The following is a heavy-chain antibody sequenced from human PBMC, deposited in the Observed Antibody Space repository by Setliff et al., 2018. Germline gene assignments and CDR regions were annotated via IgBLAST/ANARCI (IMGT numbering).Heavy chain of an antibody. CDR2: INHRGTT. CDR3: AAPGGGSYRF. Sequence: LSLTCAVYGGSFSGYYWNWIRQAPGKGLEWIGEINHRGTTSYTPSLKGRVTISVDTSKNLFSLNLSSVTAADTAVYYCAAPGGGSYRFWGQGTLVTVSS. CDR1: GGSFSGYY. V-gene: IGHV4-34*01. J-gene: IGHJ4*02. D-gene: IGHD1-26*01.